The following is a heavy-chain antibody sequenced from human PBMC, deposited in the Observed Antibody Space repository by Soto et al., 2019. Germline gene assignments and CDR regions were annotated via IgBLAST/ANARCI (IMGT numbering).Heavy chain of an antibody. CDR1: GFTFSSYA. CDR2: ISGSGGST. J-gene: IGHJ4*02. Sequence: GGSLRLSCAASGFTFSSYAMSWVRQAPGKGLEWVSAISGSGGSTYYADSVKGRFTISRDNSKNTLYLQMNSLRAEDTAVYYCAKSREVYNWNDVGGFDYWGQGTLVTVSS. CDR3: AKSREVYNWNDVGGFDY. V-gene: IGHV3-23*01. D-gene: IGHD1-20*01.